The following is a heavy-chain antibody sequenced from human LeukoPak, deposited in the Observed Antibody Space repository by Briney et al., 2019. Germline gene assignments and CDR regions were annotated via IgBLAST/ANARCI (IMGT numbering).Heavy chain of an antibody. Sequence: SETLSLTCAVYGGSFSGYYWSWIRQPPGKGREWIGEINHSGSTNYNPSLKSRVTISVDTSKNQFSLKLSSVTAADTAVYYCARMGEEWLEDYWGQGTLVTVSS. D-gene: IGHD5-12*01. V-gene: IGHV4-34*01. CDR2: INHSGST. CDR3: ARMGEEWLEDY. J-gene: IGHJ4*02. CDR1: GGSFSGYY.